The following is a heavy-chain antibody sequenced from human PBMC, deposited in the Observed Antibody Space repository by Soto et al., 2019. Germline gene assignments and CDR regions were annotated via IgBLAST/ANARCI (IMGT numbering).Heavy chain of an antibody. Sequence: SLRLSCSSSLFTFSNYAMTLVRHAPGKGLGLVSTISGSGDNTYYADSVRGRFTISRDNSKNTLYLQMNSLRADDTAVYYCAKRPLAARHTDYWGQGTLVTVSS. CDR2: ISGSGDNT. D-gene: IGHD6-6*01. CDR1: LFTFSNYA. CDR3: AKRPLAARHTDY. V-gene: IGHV3-23*01. J-gene: IGHJ4*02.